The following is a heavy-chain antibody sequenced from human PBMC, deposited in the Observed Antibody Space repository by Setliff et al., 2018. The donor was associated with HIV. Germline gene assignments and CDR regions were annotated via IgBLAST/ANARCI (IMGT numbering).Heavy chain of an antibody. CDR3: ATRPPGVHGFSI. Sequence: GASVKVSCKASGGSFNILGFTWVRQAPGQGLEWVGGIIPVVDAPIYAQRFQGRVVITADKSTGTAYMQLSSLKFEDTAVYYCATRPPGVHGFSIWGQGTVVTVSS. V-gene: IGHV1-69*06. CDR1: GGSFNILG. J-gene: IGHJ3*02. D-gene: IGHD3-10*01. CDR2: IIPVVDAP.